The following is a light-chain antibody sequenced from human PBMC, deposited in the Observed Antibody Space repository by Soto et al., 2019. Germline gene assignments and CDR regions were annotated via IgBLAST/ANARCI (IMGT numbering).Light chain of an antibody. CDR1: QSVSSSY. CDR3: QQYGSSPET. V-gene: IGKV3-20*01. J-gene: IGKJ1*01. Sequence: EIVFTQSPDTLSFSPGERATLSCRASQSVSSSYLAWYQQKPGQAPRLLIYGASSRATGIPDRFSGSGSGTDFTLTITRLEPEDFAVYYCQQYGSSPETFGQGTKVDIK. CDR2: GAS.